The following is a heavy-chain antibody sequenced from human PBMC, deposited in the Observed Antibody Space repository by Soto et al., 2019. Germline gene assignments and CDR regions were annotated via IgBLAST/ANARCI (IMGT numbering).Heavy chain of an antibody. Sequence: SETLSLTCVVYGESFGGFYWSWVRQSPGKGLEWIGEISQTETTAYSPSLKSRVSTSADTSKKQFSLTLTSVTAADTAVYYCVHSPNVALDNWGHGTLVTVSS. D-gene: IGHD2-15*01. V-gene: IGHV4-34*01. CDR3: VHSPNVALDN. J-gene: IGHJ4*01. CDR1: GESFGGFY. CDR2: ISQTETT.